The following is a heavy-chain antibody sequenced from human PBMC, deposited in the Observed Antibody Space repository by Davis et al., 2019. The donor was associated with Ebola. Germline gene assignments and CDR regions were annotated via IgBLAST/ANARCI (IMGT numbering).Heavy chain of an antibody. D-gene: IGHD6-13*01. CDR1: GYSFSTYW. V-gene: IGHV5-51*01. Sequence: GGSLRLSCQGSGYSFSTYWIGWVRQMPGNGLEWMEIISPGDSDTRYSPSFQGQVTMSVDKSINTAYLQWNNLKASDTAIYYCARQEAHYGSIDNWGQGTLVTVSS. CDR3: ARQEAHYGSIDN. J-gene: IGHJ4*02. CDR2: ISPGDSDT.